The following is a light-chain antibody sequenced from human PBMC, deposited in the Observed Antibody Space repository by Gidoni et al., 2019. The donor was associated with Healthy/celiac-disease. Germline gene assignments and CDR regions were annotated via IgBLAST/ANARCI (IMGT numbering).Light chain of an antibody. CDR2: GIS. Sequence: QSVLTQPPSVSGATGQRVTISCTGSGSNSGAGYDVHWYQQLPGTAPKLLIYGISNRPSGVPDRFSGSKSGTSASLAITGLQAEDEADYYCQSYDSSLSVFGGGTKLTVL. J-gene: IGLJ2*01. CDR3: QSYDSSLSV. CDR1: GSNSGAGYD. V-gene: IGLV1-40*01.